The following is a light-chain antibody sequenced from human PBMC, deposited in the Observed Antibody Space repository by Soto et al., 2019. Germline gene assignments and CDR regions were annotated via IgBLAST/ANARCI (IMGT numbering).Light chain of an antibody. Sequence: QSALTQPASVSGSPGQSITISCTGTSSDVGSYNLSSWYQQHPGKAPKLMIYEGSKRPSGVSNRFSGSKSGNTASQTISGLQAEDEADYYCCSYAGSSTSVVFGGGTKLTVL. CDR1: SSDVGSYNL. J-gene: IGLJ2*01. CDR2: EGS. CDR3: CSYAGSSTSVV. V-gene: IGLV2-23*01.